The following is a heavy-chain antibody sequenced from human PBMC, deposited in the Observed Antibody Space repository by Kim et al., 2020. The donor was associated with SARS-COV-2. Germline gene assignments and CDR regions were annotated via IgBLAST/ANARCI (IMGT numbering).Heavy chain of an antibody. J-gene: IGHJ5*02. CDR2: INAGNGNT. D-gene: IGHD3-10*01. CDR1: GYTFTSYA. Sequence: ASVKVSCKASGYTFTSYAMHWVRQAPGQRLEWMGWINAGNGNTKYSQKFQGRVTITRDTSASTAYMELSSLRSEDTAVYYCATAMVRGVNNWFDPWGQGTLVTVSS. V-gene: IGHV1-3*01. CDR3: ATAMVRGVNNWFDP.